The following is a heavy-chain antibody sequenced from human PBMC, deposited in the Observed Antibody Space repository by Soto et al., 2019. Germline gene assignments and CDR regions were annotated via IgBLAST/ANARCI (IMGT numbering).Heavy chain of an antibody. J-gene: IGHJ6*02. Sequence: QVQLQESGPGLVKPAQTLSLTCTVSGASISHGDYYWSWIRQPPGKGLEWIGHIDYSGKTSYNSSLQSRVSISKDTSQNHVSLRLSSLTDADTAVYYCVRSVPAATWQYSGMDVWGQGTTVTVSS. CDR3: VRSVPAATWQYSGMDV. CDR1: GASISHGDYY. V-gene: IGHV4-30-4*01. CDR2: IDYSGKT. D-gene: IGHD2-2*01.